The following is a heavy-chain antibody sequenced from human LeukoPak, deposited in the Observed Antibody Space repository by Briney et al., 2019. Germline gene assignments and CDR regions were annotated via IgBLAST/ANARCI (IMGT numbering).Heavy chain of an antibody. V-gene: IGHV3-30*18. D-gene: IGHD3-10*01. CDR3: AKEYGITMIRGVRTNWFDS. J-gene: IGHJ5*01. CDR2: MSDDGRVK. Sequence: GGSLRLSCASSGFTFSSYVMHWVRQAPGKGVEWLSGMSDDGRVKYYADSVKGRFTVSRDNSKNTLYLQINSLRADDTAGYYCAKEYGITMIRGVRTNWFDSWGEGTLVTVSS. CDR1: GFTFSSYV.